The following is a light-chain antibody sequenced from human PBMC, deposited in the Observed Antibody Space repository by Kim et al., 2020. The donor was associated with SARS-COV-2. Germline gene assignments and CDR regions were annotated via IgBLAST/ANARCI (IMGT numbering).Light chain of an antibody. CDR3: SSYSGSNNLV. J-gene: IGLJ3*02. CDR1: SSDVGDNDS. CDR2: GVR. Sequence: QSALTQPPSASGSPGQSVTISCTGTSSDVGDNDSVSWYLQHAVKAPKLLIYGVRGRPSGVPDRFSGSKSGNTASLTVSGLQAEDEGDYYCSSYSGSNNLVFGGGTKVTVL. V-gene: IGLV2-8*01.